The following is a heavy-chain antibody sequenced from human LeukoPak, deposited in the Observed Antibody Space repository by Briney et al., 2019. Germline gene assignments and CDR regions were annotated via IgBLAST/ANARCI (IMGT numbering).Heavy chain of an antibody. D-gene: IGHD3-9*01. J-gene: IGHJ4*02. CDR2: IYHSGST. Sequence: PSETLSLTCTVSGYSISSGYYWGWIRQPPGKGLEWIGSIYHSGSTYYNPSLKSRVTISVDTSKDQFSLKLSSVTAADTAVYYCARTRWDFDWLLSVFDYWGQETLVTVSS. CDR1: GYSISSGYY. CDR3: ARTRWDFDWLLSVFDY. V-gene: IGHV4-38-2*02.